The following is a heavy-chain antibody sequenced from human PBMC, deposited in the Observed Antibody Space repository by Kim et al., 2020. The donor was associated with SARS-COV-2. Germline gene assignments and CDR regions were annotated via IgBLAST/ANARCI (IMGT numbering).Heavy chain of an antibody. Sequence: GGSLRLSCAASGFTFSSYAMHWVRQAPGKGLEWVAVISYDGSNKYYADSVKGRFTISRDNSKNTLYLQMNSLRAEDTAVYYCARNGGVLLWFGESTDDYFDYWGQGTLVTVSS. CDR2: ISYDGSNK. CDR1: GFTFSSYA. J-gene: IGHJ4*02. D-gene: IGHD3-10*01. CDR3: ARNGGVLLWFGESTDDYFDY. V-gene: IGHV3-30-3*01.